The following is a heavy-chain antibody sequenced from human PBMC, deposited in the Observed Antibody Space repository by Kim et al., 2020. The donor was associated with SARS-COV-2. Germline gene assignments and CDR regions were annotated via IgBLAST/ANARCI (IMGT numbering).Heavy chain of an antibody. CDR1: GFTFSSYA. Sequence: GGSLRLSCAASGFTFSSYAMSWVRQAPGKGLEWVSGISGSGATTYSADSVKGRFTISRDNSKNTVYLQVNSLRAEDTAVYYCAKVDVARMAAPGTNYFDYWGQGTLVTVSS. CDR2: ISGSGATT. J-gene: IGHJ4*02. D-gene: IGHD6-13*01. V-gene: IGHV3-23*01. CDR3: AKVDVARMAAPGTNYFDY.